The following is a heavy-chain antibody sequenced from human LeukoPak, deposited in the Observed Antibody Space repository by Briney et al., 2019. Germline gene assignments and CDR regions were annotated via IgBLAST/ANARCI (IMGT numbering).Heavy chain of an antibody. D-gene: IGHD6-13*01. Sequence: NPSETLSLTCTVSGVSTSSVGYYWTWIRQPPGKGLEWIGEINHSGSTNYNPSLKSRVTISVDTSKNQFSLKLSSVTAADTAVYYCARLGAAAGVARSFVLAYYYYGMDVWGQGTTVTVSS. CDR3: ARLGAAAGVARSFVLAYYYYGMDV. J-gene: IGHJ6*02. CDR2: INHSGST. CDR1: GVSTSSVGYY. V-gene: IGHV4-34*01.